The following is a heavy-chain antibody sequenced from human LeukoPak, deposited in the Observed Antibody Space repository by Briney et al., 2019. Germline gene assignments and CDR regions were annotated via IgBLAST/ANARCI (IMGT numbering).Heavy chain of an antibody. Sequence: SETLSLTCSVSGGSISSDYWTRLRQPPGKGLEWIGYVSYSGTSNYNPSLQSRVSISLDTSKTHFSLRLTSVTAADTAMYYCARGKKGFGEVWADYDCYYYMDVWGKGTTVTVSS. CDR3: ARGKKGFGEVWADYDCYYYMDV. V-gene: IGHV4-59*01. D-gene: IGHD3-10*01. CDR1: GGSISSDY. CDR2: VSYSGTS. J-gene: IGHJ6*03.